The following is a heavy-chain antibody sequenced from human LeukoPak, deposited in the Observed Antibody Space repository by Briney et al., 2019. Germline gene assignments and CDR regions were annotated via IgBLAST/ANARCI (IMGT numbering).Heavy chain of an antibody. J-gene: IGHJ3*02. CDR1: GGSISSYY. V-gene: IGHV4-4*07. D-gene: IGHD2-15*01. CDR2: IYTSGNT. Sequence: PSETLSLTCTVSGGSISSYYWSWIRQPAGKGLEWIGRIYTSGNTNYNPSLKSRVTMSVDTSKNQFSLKLSSVTAADTAVYYCAREILLLSQDAFDIWGQGTMVTVSS. CDR3: AREILLLSQDAFDI.